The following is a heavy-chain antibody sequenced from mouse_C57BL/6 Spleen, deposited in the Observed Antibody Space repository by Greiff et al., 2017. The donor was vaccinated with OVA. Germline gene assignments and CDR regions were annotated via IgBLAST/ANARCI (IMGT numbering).Heavy chain of an antibody. D-gene: IGHD2-4*01. CDR1: GFTFSSYA. CDR3: ARDPTMITTGYFDV. V-gene: IGHV5-4*01. Sequence: EVKLVESGGGLVKPGGSLKLSCAASGFTFSSYAMSWVRQTPEKRLEWVATISDGGSYTYYPDNVKGRFTISRDNAKNNLYLQMSHLKSEDTAMYYCARDPTMITTGYFDVWGTGTTVTVSS. CDR2: ISDGGSYT. J-gene: IGHJ1*03.